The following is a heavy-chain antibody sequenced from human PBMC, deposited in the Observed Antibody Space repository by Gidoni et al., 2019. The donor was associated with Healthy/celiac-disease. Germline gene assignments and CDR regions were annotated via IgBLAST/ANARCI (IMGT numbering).Heavy chain of an antibody. CDR1: GGSFSGYY. D-gene: IGHD6-13*01. CDR2: INHSGST. J-gene: IGHJ6*02. V-gene: IGHV4-34*01. CDR3: ARGGSSSWYDYYYYYGMDV. Sequence: QVQLQQWGAGLLKPSETLSLTCAVYGGSFSGYYWSWIRQPPGKGLEWIGEINHSGSTNYNPSLKSRVTISVDTSKNQFSLKLSSVTAADTAVYYCARGGSSSWYDYYYYYGMDVWGQGTTVTVSS.